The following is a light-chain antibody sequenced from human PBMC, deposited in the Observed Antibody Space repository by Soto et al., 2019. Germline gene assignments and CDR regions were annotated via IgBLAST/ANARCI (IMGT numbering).Light chain of an antibody. J-gene: IGKJ1*01. CDR1: QSLLHSNGYNY. V-gene: IGKV2-28*01. CDR2: LGS. CDR3: MQALQTPT. Sequence: DIVITQSPLSLPITPLDPSSISCRSSQSLLHSNGYNYLDWYLQKPGQSPQLLIYLGSNRASGVPDRFSGRGSGTDFTLKISRVEAEDVGVYYCMQALQTPTFGQGTKVDI.